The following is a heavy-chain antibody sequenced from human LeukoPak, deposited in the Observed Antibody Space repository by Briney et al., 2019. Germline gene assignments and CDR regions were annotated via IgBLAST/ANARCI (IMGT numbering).Heavy chain of an antibody. CDR1: GGSISSYY. J-gene: IGHJ3*02. CDR3: ARLSPQWLLDAFDI. V-gene: IGHV4-59*08. Sequence: SETLSLTCTVSGGSISSYYWSWIRQPPGKGLEWIGYIYYSGSTNYNPSLKSRVAISVDTSKNQFSLKLSSVTAADTAVYYCARLSPQWLLDAFDIWGQGTMVTVSS. D-gene: IGHD6-19*01. CDR2: IYYSGST.